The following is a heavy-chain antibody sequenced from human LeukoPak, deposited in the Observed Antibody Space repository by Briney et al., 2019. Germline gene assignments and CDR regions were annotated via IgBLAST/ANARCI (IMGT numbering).Heavy chain of an antibody. CDR3: AKDDDGHHHGVDH. V-gene: IGHV3-23*01. J-gene: IGHJ4*02. D-gene: IGHD4-17*01. CDR1: GFTFASYG. Sequence: PGGSLRLSCAASGFTFASYGMSWVRQAPGKGLGWVSAIGYSAGDTYYADSVKGRFTISRDNSMNTLYLQMSSLRADDTALYYCAKDDDGHHHGVDHWGQGTLVTVSS. CDR2: IGYSAGDT.